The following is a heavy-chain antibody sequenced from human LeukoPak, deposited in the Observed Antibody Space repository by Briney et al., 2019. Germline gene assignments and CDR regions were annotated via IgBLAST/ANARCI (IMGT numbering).Heavy chain of an antibody. CDR3: ARGRSPSTCGGSTCSQYYFDY. Sequence: GASVKVSCKASGYTFTGYYMHWVRQAPGQGLEWMGWINPNSGGTNYAQKFQGRVTMTRDTSITTAYMDLSRLISDDTAVYYCARGRSPSTCGGSTCSQYYFDYWGQGTLVTVSS. J-gene: IGHJ4*02. V-gene: IGHV1-2*02. D-gene: IGHD2-15*01. CDR1: GYTFTGYY. CDR2: INPNSGGT.